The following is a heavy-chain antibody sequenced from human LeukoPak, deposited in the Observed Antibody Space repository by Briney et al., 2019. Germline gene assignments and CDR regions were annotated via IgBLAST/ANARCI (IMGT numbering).Heavy chain of an antibody. CDR3: ARGSLSGWYYFDY. D-gene: IGHD6-19*01. J-gene: IGHJ4*02. Sequence: ASVKVFCKASGYTFTSYAMHWVRQAPGQRLEWMGWINAGNGNTKYSQKLQGRVTMTTDTSTSTAYMELRSLRSDDTAVYYCARGSLSGWYYFDYWGQGTLVTVSS. CDR1: GYTFTSYA. V-gene: IGHV1-3*01. CDR2: INAGNGNT.